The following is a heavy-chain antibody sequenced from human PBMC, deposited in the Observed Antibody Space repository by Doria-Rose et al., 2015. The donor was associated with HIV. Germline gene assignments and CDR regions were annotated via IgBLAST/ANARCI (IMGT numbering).Heavy chain of an antibody. Sequence: EVQLVQSRAEVKKPGESLKISCKASGYIFTNYWFGWVRRMPGKGLEWMGIIYPGDSDTRYSPSFQGQVTFSADKSISTAYLQWSSLKASDTAMYYCARLGNYDSGSTFDYWGQGTLVTVSS. CDR1: GYIFTNYW. CDR2: IYPGDSDT. J-gene: IGHJ4*02. CDR3: ARLGNYDSGSTFDY. V-gene: IGHV5-51*01. D-gene: IGHD3-10*01.